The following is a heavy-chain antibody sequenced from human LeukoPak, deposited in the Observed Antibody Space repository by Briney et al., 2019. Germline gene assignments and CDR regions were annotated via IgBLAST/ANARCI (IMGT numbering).Heavy chain of an antibody. D-gene: IGHD4-4*01. CDR3: ARGTTVTTLGVTGFDP. CDR2: IKSKTDGGTT. CDR1: GFTFSNAW. J-gene: IGHJ5*02. V-gene: IGHV3-15*01. Sequence: GGSLRLSCAASGFTFSNAWMSWVRQAPGKGLEWVGRIKSKTDGGTTDYAAPVKGRFTISRDDSKNTLYLQMNSLRAEDTAVYYCARGTTVTTLGVTGFDPWGQGTLVTVSS.